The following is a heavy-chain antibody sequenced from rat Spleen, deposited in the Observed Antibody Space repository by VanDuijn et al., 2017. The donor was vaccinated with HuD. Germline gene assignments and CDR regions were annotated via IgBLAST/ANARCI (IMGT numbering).Heavy chain of an antibody. D-gene: IGHD1-8*01. J-gene: IGHJ1*01. V-gene: IGHV5-20*01. CDR2: ISYDGGST. Sequence: EVQLVESGGGLVQPGRSKKLSCAASGFTFSDYGMAWVFQAPTKGLEWVASISYDGGSTYYRDSVKGRFTISRDNAKSTLYLQMESLRSEDTATYYCVRDHSSYRYFDFWGPGTMVTVSS. CDR1: GFTFSDYG. CDR3: VRDHSSYRYFDF.